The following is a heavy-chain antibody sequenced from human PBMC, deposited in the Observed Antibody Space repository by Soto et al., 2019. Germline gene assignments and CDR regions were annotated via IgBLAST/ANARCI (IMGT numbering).Heavy chain of an antibody. CDR3: AKGFSYSVIDY. CDR1: GFNFSTYG. Sequence: QVQLVESGGGVVQPGRSLRLSCAASGFNFSTYGMHWVRQAPGKGLEWVAVISYDGSNKYYSDSVKGRFTISRDNSKNTLYLQRSSLRAEDTAAYDCAKGFSYSVIDYWRQGTL. D-gene: IGHD5-18*01. CDR2: ISYDGSNK. J-gene: IGHJ4*02. V-gene: IGHV3-30*18.